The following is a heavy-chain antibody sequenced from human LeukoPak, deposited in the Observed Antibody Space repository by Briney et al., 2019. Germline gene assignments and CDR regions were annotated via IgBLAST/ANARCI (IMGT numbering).Heavy chain of an antibody. J-gene: IGHJ4*02. V-gene: IGHV3-21*01. CDR2: ISSTSNYI. CDR1: GFTFSSYN. CDR3: ARTYSDILTGYNPYFDY. D-gene: IGHD3-9*01. Sequence: PGGSLRLSCAASGFTFSSYNMNWVRQAPGKGLEWVSSISSTSNYIYYADSVKGRFTISRDNAKNSLYLQMNSLRAEDTAVYYCARTYSDILTGYNPYFDYWGQGTLVTVSS.